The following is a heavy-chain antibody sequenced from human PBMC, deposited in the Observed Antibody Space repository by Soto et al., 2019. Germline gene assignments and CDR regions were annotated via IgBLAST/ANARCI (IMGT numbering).Heavy chain of an antibody. J-gene: IGHJ3*02. CDR1: GFTFSSYW. Sequence: EVQLVESGGGLVQPGGSLRLSCAASGFTFSSYWMSWVRQAPGKGLEWVANIKQDGSEKYYVDSVKGRFTISRDNAKNSLYLQMNSLRAEDTAVYYCARFGLDFWSGYYTAFDIWGQGTMVTVSS. D-gene: IGHD3-3*01. CDR3: ARFGLDFWSGYYTAFDI. CDR2: IKQDGSEK. V-gene: IGHV3-7*03.